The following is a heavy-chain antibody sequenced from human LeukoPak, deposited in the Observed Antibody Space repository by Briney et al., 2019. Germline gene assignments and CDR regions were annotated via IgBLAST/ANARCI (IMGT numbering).Heavy chain of an antibody. CDR1: GGSFSGYY. J-gene: IGHJ4*02. CDR2: INHSGST. V-gene: IGHV4-34*01. CDR3: ARGRRFDY. Sequence: SETLSLTCAVYGGSFSGYYWSWIRQPPGKGLEWIGEINHSGSTNYNPSLKSRVTISVDTSKNQFSLKLSSVTAADTAVYYCARGRRFDYWGQGTLVTVSS.